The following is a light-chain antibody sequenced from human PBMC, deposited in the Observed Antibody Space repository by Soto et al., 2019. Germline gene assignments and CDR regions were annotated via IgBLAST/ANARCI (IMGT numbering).Light chain of an antibody. Sequence: DIQMTQYPSTLSASVGDRVSITCRASQRSSEWVAWYQQKPGKAPNLLIYKASTLESGVPSRFSGSGSGTEFTLIINNLQPDDSATYFCQQYNTYWTFGQGTKVDIK. J-gene: IGKJ1*01. CDR1: QRSSEW. V-gene: IGKV1-5*03. CDR3: QQYNTYWT. CDR2: KAS.